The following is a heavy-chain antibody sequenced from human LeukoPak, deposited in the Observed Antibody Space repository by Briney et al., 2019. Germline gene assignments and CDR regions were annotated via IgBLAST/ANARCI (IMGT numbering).Heavy chain of an antibody. CDR2: IRYDGNNK. V-gene: IGHV3-30*02. J-gene: IGHJ4*02. CDR3: AKDSDFWRDSHIDY. Sequence: PGGSLRLSCAASRFTFSSYGMHWVRQAPGKGRGWVAFIRYDGNNKYYADSVKGRFTISRDNSKNTLYLQMNSLRAEDTAVYYCAKDSDFWRDSHIDYWGQGTLVTVSS. CDR1: RFTFSSYG. D-gene: IGHD3-3*01.